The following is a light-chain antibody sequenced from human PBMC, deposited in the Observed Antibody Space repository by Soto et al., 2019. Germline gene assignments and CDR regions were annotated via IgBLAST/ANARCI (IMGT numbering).Light chain of an antibody. CDR3: HRYVYAHA. Sequence: IVLTQSPGTLSLSPGERATLSCSASQSLSSTYLAWYQHKPGQAPRLLIYGASSRATGIPDRFSGSGSGTDFTLTISRLEAEDEAVYLRHRYVYAHAFGLGPRVKS. CDR2: GAS. CDR1: QSLSSTY. V-gene: IGKV3-20*01. J-gene: IGKJ1*01.